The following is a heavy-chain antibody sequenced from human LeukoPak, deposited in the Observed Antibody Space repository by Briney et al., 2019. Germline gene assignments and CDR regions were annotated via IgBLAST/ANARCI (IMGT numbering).Heavy chain of an antibody. D-gene: IGHD4-17*01. Sequence: GGSLRLSCAASGFTFSSYSMNWVRQAPGKGLEWVSAISGSGGSTYYADSVKGRFTISRDNSKNTLYLQMNSLRAEDTAVYYCAKDCDYGLFDYWGQGTLVTVSS. CDR2: ISGSGGST. J-gene: IGHJ4*02. CDR3: AKDCDYGLFDY. V-gene: IGHV3-23*01. CDR1: GFTFSSYS.